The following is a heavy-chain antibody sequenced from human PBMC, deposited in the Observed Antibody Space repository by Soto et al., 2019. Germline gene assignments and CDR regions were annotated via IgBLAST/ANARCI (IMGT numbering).Heavy chain of an antibody. CDR2: MNPNSGNT. Sequence: QVQLVQSGDEVKKPGASVKVSCKSSGYTFTSYDINSVRQATEHGPDRRRWMNPNSGNTGYAHKLQGRVTMTSNNSISTAYMEMSSLRSEDAAVYYCAIGGLAAAGISYCYYYYMDVCGKGPTVTVSS. CDR1: GYTFTSYD. D-gene: IGHD6-13*01. CDR3: AIGGLAAAGISYCYYYYMDV. V-gene: IGHV1-8*01. J-gene: IGHJ6*03.